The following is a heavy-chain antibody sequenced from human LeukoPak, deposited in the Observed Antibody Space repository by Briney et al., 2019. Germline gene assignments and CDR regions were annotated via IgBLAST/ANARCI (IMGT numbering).Heavy chain of an antibody. V-gene: IGHV4-61*02. Sequence: SETLSLTCTVSGGSISSGSYYWSWIRQPAGKGLEWIGRIYTSGSTNYNPSLKSRVTISVDTSKNQFSLKLSSVTAADTAVYYCARDGGKGYDFWHYWGQGTLVTVSS. CDR2: IYTSGST. CDR1: GGSISSGSYY. CDR3: ARDGGKGYDFWHY. D-gene: IGHD3-3*01. J-gene: IGHJ4*02.